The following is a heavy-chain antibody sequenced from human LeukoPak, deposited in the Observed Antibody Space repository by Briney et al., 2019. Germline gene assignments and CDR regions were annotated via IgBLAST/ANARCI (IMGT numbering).Heavy chain of an antibody. CDR3: AREGGIVVVVAAPYPDYGMDV. J-gene: IGHJ6*02. D-gene: IGHD2-15*01. CDR1: GFTFSSYW. CDR2: IKQDGSEK. V-gene: IGHV3-7*03. Sequence: GGSLRLSCAASGFTFSSYWMSWVRQAPGKGLEWVVNIKQDGSEKYYVDSVKGRFTISRDNAKNSLYLQMNSLRAEDTAVYYCAREGGIVVVVAAPYPDYGMDVWGQGTTVTVSS.